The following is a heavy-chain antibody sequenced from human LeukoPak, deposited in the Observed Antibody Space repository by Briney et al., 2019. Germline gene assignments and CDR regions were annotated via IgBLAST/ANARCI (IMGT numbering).Heavy chain of an antibody. CDR1: GFTFSSYA. D-gene: IGHD2-2*01. CDR3: AKPVRDQLLCSNDY. V-gene: IGHV3-23*01. CDR2: ISDSGGAT. Sequence: GGSLRLSCAASGFTFSSYAMKWVRQAPGKGLEWVSGISDSGGATYYVDSVKGRFTTSRDNSKNTVYLQMNSLRAEDTAVYYCAKPVRDQLLCSNDYWGQGTLVTVSS. J-gene: IGHJ4*02.